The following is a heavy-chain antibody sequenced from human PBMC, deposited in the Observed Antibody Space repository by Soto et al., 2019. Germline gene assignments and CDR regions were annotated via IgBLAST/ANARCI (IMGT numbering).Heavy chain of an antibody. J-gene: IGHJ4*02. V-gene: IGHV3-21*01. CDR2: ISSSSSYI. Sequence: EVQLVESGGGLVKPGGSLRLSCAASGFTFSSYSMNWVRQAPGKGLEWVSSISSSSSYIYYADSVKGRFTISRDNAKNSLYLQMNSLRAEDTAVYYCARDQPGYSYGYGLGYWGKRTMVTVSS. CDR3: ARDQPGYSYGYGLGY. D-gene: IGHD5-18*01. CDR1: GFTFSSYS.